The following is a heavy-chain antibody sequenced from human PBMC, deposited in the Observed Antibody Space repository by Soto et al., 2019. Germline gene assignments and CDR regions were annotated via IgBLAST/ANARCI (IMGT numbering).Heavy chain of an antibody. CDR3: ARGQSSLLLDC. CDR1: GGSFSGYY. V-gene: IGHV4-34*01. CDR2: INHSGST. J-gene: IGHJ4*02. D-gene: IGHD2-8*02. Sequence: QVQLQQWGAGLLKPSETLSLTCAVYGGSFSGYYWSWIRQPPGKGLEWIGEINHSGSTNYNPSLKSRVTISVDTSKNHFSLKLSSVTAADTAVYYCARGQSSLLLDCWGQGVLVTVSS.